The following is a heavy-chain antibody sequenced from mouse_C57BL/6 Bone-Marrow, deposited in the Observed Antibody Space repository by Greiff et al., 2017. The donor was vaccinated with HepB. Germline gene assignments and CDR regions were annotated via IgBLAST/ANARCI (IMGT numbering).Heavy chain of an antibody. CDR2: IWGVGST. J-gene: IGHJ1*03. V-gene: IGHV2-6*01. D-gene: IGHD1-1*01. CDR1: GFSLTSYG. CDR3: ARSYYGSSYDWYFDV. Sequence: QVQLVESGPGLVAPSQSLSITCTVSGFSLTSYGVDWVRQSPGKGLEWLGVIWGVGSTNYNSALKSRLSISKDNSKSQVFLKMNSLQTDDTAMYYCARSYYGSSYDWYFDVWGTGTTVTVSS.